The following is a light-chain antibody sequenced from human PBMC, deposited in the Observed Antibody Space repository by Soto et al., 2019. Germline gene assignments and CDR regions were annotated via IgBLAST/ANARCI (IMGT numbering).Light chain of an antibody. CDR2: GAS. J-gene: IGKJ1*01. Sequence: EIVLTQSPVTLSLSPGERATLSCRASQSVSSSYLAWYQQKPGQAPRLLIYGASSRATGIPDRFSGSGSGTDFTLIISRLEPEDFAVYYCQQYGSSPRTFGQGTRWISN. CDR3: QQYGSSPRT. V-gene: IGKV3-20*01. CDR1: QSVSSSY.